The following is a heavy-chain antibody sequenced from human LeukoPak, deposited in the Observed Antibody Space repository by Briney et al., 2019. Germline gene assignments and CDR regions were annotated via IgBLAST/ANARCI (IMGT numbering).Heavy chain of an antibody. J-gene: IGHJ6*02. CDR2: ISYDGSNK. Sequence: PGRSLRLSCAASGFTLSSYGMHWVRQAPGKGLEWVAVISYDGSNKYYADSVKGRFTISRDNSKNTLYLQMNSLRAEDTAVYYCAKSPVLRFLEWLSPVDYYYGMDVWGQGTTVTVSS. V-gene: IGHV3-30*18. D-gene: IGHD3-3*01. CDR1: GFTLSSYG. CDR3: AKSPVLRFLEWLSPVDYYYGMDV.